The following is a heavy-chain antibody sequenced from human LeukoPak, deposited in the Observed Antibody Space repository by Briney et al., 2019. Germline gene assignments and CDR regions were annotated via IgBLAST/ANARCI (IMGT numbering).Heavy chain of an antibody. V-gene: IGHV4-4*07. CDR1: GGSISSFY. D-gene: IGHD6-6*01. CDR2: IYSSGST. J-gene: IGHJ4*02. CDR3: ARENWRSKSIDFDS. Sequence: SETLSLTCTVSGGSISSFYWTWIRQPAGKGLEWIGRIYSSGSTNFNPSLKSRVTMSVDTSKNQFSLRLSSVTAADTAAYFCARENWRSKSIDFDSWGQGTLVTVSS.